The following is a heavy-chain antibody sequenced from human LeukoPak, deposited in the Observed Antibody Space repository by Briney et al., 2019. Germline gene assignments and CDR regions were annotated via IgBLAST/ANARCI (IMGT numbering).Heavy chain of an antibody. V-gene: IGHV4-59*01. CDR2: IHYSGST. Sequence: PSETLSLTCTVSGGSISSYYWSWIRQPPGKGLEWIGYIHYSGSTNYNPSLKSRVTISVDTSKNQFSLKLSSVTAADTAVYYCARGPPDYDILTGYYNFDYWGQGTLVTVSS. D-gene: IGHD3-9*01. J-gene: IGHJ4*02. CDR3: ARGPPDYDILTGYYNFDY. CDR1: GGSISSYY.